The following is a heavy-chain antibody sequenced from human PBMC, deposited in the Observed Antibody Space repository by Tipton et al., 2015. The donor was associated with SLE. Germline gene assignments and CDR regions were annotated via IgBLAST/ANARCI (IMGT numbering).Heavy chain of an antibody. J-gene: IGHJ6*03. V-gene: IGHV3-74*01. CDR3: VRDRAAQYYSYYYMDV. CDR1: RFTFSNYA. CDR2: INTDGSGT. Sequence: SLRLSCAASRFTFSNYAVSWVRQAPGKGLEWVSRINTDGSGTTYADSVKGRFTISRDNAKNTLYLQMNSLRVEDTAVYYCVRDRAAQYYSYYYMDVWGKGTTVTISS. D-gene: IGHD6-25*01.